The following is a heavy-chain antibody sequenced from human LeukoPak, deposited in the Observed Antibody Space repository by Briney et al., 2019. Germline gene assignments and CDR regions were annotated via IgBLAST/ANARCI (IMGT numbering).Heavy chain of an antibody. CDR1: GGSFTSYY. Sequence: SQSLSLTCVVYGGSFTSYYWSWIRQPPGKGLEWVAEINNSGTTNYNPSLKGRVSTSVDTSKNQVSLKLSSVTAADTAVYYCASSRGYTSGLWYYYMEVWGKGTTVTLSS. CDR3: ASSRGYTSGLWYYYMEV. CDR2: INNSGTT. J-gene: IGHJ6*03. V-gene: IGHV4-34*01. D-gene: IGHD6-25*01.